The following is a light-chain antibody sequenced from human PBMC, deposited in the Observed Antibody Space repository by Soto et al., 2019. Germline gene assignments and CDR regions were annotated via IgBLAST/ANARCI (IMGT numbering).Light chain of an antibody. V-gene: IGKV3-20*01. Sequence: EIVLTQSPGTLSLSPGERATLSCRASQSVSSSYLAWYQQKPGQAPRLLIYVASSRATGIPERFSGSGSGTDFTLTISRLEPEDFAVYYCQQYGSSPYTFGQGTKREIK. J-gene: IGKJ2*01. CDR2: VAS. CDR3: QQYGSSPYT. CDR1: QSVSSSY.